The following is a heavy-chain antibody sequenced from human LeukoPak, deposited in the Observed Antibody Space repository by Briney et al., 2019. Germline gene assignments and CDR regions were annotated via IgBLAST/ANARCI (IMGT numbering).Heavy chain of an antibody. CDR1: GFPFSSYW. D-gene: IGHD2-21*01. CDR3: ARYSSPFYFDY. CDR2: IKQDGGEK. V-gene: IGHV3-7*01. Sequence: GGSLRLSCAASGFPFSSYWMSWVRQAPGKGLEWVANIKQDGGEKFYVDSVKGRFTISRDNAKNSLYLQMNSLRAEDTAVYYCARYSSPFYFDYWGQGTLVTVSS. J-gene: IGHJ4*02.